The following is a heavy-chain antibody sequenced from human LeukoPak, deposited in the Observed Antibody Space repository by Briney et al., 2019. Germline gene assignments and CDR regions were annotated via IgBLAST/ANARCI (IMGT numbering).Heavy chain of an antibody. D-gene: IGHD5-24*01. CDR1: GFTFSTYW. CDR3: ARIRGRWLQSVYYYMDV. Sequence: GGSLRLSCAASGFTFSTYWMHWVRQDPGKGLVWVSRISSDASITSYANPVKVRFTISRDNAKNTLYLQMNSLRAEDTAVYYCARIRGRWLQSVYYYMDVWGKGTTVTVSS. J-gene: IGHJ6*03. CDR2: ISSDASIT. V-gene: IGHV3-74*01.